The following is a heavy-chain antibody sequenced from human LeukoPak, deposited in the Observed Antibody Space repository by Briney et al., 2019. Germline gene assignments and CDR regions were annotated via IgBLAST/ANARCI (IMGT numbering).Heavy chain of an antibody. Sequence: GGSLRLSCAASGFTFSNAWMSWVRQAPGKGLEWVGCIKSKTDGGTTDYAAPVKGRFTISRDDSKNTLYLQMNSLKTEDTAVYYCTTWLAAAGINWGQGTLVTVSS. CDR2: IKSKTDGGTT. V-gene: IGHV3-15*01. J-gene: IGHJ4*02. CDR3: TTWLAAAGIN. CDR1: GFTFSNAW. D-gene: IGHD6-13*01.